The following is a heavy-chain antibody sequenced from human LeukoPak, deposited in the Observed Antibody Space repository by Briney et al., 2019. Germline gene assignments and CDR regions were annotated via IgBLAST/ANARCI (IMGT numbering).Heavy chain of an antibody. Sequence: GGSLRLSCTASGFTFSSYSMNWVRQPPGKGLEWVSSISTSSSYIYYADSVKGRFTISRDNARNSLYLQMNTLRAEDTAVYSCARGADGVSSNSRGWFDPWGQGTLVTVSS. D-gene: IGHD2-15*01. J-gene: IGHJ5*02. CDR3: ARGADGVSSNSRGWFDP. CDR1: GFTFSSYS. V-gene: IGHV3-21*01. CDR2: ISTSSSYI.